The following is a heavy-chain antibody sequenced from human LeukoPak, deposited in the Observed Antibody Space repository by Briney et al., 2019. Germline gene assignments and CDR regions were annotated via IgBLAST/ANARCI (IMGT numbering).Heavy chain of an antibody. CDR2: IKSKTDGGTT. J-gene: IGHJ4*02. CDR1: GFTFSNAW. Sequence: PGGSLRLSCAASGFTFSNAWMSWVRQAPGKGLEWVGCIKSKTDGGTTDYAAPVKGRFTISRDDSKNTLYLQMNSLKTEDTAVYYCTSVYGYLIDYWGQGTLVTVSS. CDR3: TSVYGYLIDY. D-gene: IGHD2-8*01. V-gene: IGHV3-15*01.